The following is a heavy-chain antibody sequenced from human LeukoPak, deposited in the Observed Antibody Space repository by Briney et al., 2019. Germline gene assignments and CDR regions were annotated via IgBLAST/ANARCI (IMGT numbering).Heavy chain of an antibody. CDR2: IRYDGSNK. J-gene: IGHJ2*01. V-gene: IGHV3-30*02. CDR1: GFTFSSYG. CDR3: AKGLSAYWYFDL. Sequence: GGSLRLSCAASGFTFSSYGMHWVRQAPGKGLEWVAFIRYDGSNKYYADSVKGRFTISRDNSKNTLYLHMNSLRAEDTAVYYCAKGLSAYWYFDLWGRGTLVTVSS. D-gene: IGHD3-16*01.